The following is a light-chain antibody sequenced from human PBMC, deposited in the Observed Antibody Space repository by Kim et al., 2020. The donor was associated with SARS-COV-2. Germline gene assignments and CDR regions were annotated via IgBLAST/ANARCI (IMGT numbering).Light chain of an antibody. CDR1: ISDVGGYNL. Sequence: QSALTQPASVSGSPGQSITISCTGSISDVGGYNLVSWYQHHPGKAPKLIIYDVAKRPSGVSPRFSGTKSYNTASLTISGLQTEDEADYYCSSYRSRSIFEVFGTGTQLTVL. V-gene: IGLV2-14*02. J-gene: IGLJ1*01. CDR2: DVA. CDR3: SSYRSRSIFEV.